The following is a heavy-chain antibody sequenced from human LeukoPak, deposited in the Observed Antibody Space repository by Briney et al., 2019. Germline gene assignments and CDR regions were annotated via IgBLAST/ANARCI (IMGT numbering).Heavy chain of an antibody. Sequence: GGSLRLSCAASGFTFSSYWMGWVRQAPGKGLEWVANIKQDGSEKYYVDSVKGRFTISRDNAKNSLYLQMNSLRAEDTAVYYCARLGRYCTNGVCSYYYYGMDVWGQGTTVTVSS. V-gene: IGHV3-7*01. J-gene: IGHJ6*02. CDR1: GFTFSSYW. D-gene: IGHD2-8*01. CDR3: ARLGRYCTNGVCSYYYYGMDV. CDR2: IKQDGSEK.